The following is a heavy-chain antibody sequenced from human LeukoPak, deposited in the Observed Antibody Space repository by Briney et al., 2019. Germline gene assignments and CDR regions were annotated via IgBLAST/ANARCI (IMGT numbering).Heavy chain of an antibody. CDR3: ARDLDYGSGSLGY. CDR1: GGSISSYY. Sequence: SETLSLTCTVSGGSISSYYWSWIRQPPGKGLEWIGSIYYSGSTYYNPSLKSRVTTSVDTSKNQFSLKLSSVTAADTAVYYCARDLDYGSGSLGYWGQGTLVTVSS. V-gene: IGHV4-39*02. D-gene: IGHD3-10*01. CDR2: IYYSGST. J-gene: IGHJ4*02.